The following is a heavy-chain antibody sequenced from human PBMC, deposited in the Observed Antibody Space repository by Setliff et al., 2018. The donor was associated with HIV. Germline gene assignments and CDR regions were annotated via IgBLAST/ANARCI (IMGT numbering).Heavy chain of an antibody. D-gene: IGHD3-9*01. Sequence: GGSLRLSCAGSGSGGSGFTFSDYYMSWVRQAPGRGLEWVSSISIGSGAAIYYAESVQGRFTVSRDNSKNSLYLQMNSLRAEDTAVYYCAKTSNTGYLFCSDYWGQGTLVTVSS. CDR2: ISIGSGAAI. V-gene: IGHV3-11*01. CDR1: GFTFSDYY. CDR3: AKTSNTGYLFCSDY. J-gene: IGHJ4*02.